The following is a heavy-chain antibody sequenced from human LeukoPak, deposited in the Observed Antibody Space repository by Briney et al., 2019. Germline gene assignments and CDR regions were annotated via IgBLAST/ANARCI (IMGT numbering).Heavy chain of an antibody. CDR2: IYYSGST. V-gene: IGHV4-39*01. J-gene: IGHJ4*02. CDR1: GGSISSSTYY. D-gene: IGHD3-3*01. Sequence: SETLSLTCPVSGGSISSSTYYWGWIRQPPGKGLEWIGSIYYSGSTYYNPSLKSRVTISVDTSKNQFSLKLTSVTAADTAVYYCARTYYDFWSGYHDYWGQGTLVTVSS. CDR3: ARTYYDFWSGYHDY.